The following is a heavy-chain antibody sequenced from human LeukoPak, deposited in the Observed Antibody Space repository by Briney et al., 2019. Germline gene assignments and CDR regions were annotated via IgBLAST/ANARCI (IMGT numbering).Heavy chain of an antibody. D-gene: IGHD2-21*02. CDR3: ARQPLVRDCGGDCEFDY. J-gene: IGHJ4*02. CDR1: GYSFTSYW. V-gene: IGHV5-51*01. CDR2: IYPGDSNT. Sequence: PGGSLRLSCKGSGYSFTSYWIGWVRQMPGKGLEWMGIIYPGDSNTRYSPSFQGQVTISADKSISTAYLQWTSLKASDTAIYYCARQPLVRDCGGDCEFDYWGQGTRVSVSS.